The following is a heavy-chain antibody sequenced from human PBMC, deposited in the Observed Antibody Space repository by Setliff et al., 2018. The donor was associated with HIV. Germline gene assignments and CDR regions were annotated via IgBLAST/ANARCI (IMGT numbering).Heavy chain of an antibody. J-gene: IGHJ5*02. D-gene: IGHD6-19*01. CDR3: ARWGSGWLTPFDP. Sequence: SVKVSCKAPGGAFSSYAISWVRQAPGQGLEWMGGIIPIFGTANYAQKFQGRVTITADESTSTAYMELSSLRSEDTAVYYCARWGSGWLTPFDPWGQGTLVTVSS. CDR2: IIPIFGTA. V-gene: IGHV1-69*13. CDR1: GGAFSSYA.